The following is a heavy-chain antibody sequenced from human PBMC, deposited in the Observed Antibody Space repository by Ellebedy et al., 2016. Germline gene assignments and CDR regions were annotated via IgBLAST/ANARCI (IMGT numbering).Heavy chain of an antibody. Sequence: GESLKISCAASGFTFSDYWMHWVRQAPGKGLVWVSRINSDGSSTSYADSVKGRFTISRDNAKNTVYLQMNSLRAEDTALYYCARLRGGNWGQGTLVTVSS. D-gene: IGHD3-16*01. V-gene: IGHV3-74*01. CDR1: GFTFSDYW. CDR2: INSDGSST. CDR3: ARLRGGN. J-gene: IGHJ4*02.